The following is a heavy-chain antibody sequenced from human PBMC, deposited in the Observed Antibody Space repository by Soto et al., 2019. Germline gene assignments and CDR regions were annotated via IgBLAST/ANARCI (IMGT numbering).Heavy chain of an antibody. CDR1: GFTLSNYG. Sequence: QVQLVESGGGVVQPGRSLTLSCVASGFTLSNYGMHWVRQAPGKGLEWVAVIWYDGTATYSADSVKGRFSISRDNAKIELFLQLRSLRAEDTAVYYCARNVWSSGTARWFDTWGQGTLVTVSS. CDR3: ARNVWSSGTARWFDT. D-gene: IGHD2-8*02. CDR2: IWYDGTAT. V-gene: IGHV3-33*01. J-gene: IGHJ5*02.